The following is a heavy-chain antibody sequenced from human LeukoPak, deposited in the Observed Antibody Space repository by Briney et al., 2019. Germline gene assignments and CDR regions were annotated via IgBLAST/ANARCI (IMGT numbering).Heavy chain of an antibody. CDR1: GGSISSGSYY. CDR3: ATGGGFWKV. J-gene: IGHJ4*02. V-gene: IGHV4-61*02. Sequence: SETLSLTCTVSGGSISSGSYYWSWIRQPAGKGLEWIGRIYTSGSTNYNPSLKSRVTISVDTSKNQFSLKLSSVTAADTAVYYCATGGGFWKVWGQGTLVTVSS. CDR2: IYTSGST. D-gene: IGHD3-16*01.